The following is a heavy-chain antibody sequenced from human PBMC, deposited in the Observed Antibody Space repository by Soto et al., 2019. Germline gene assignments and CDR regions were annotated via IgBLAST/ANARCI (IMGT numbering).Heavy chain of an antibody. CDR3: AKGRIAAAGIPWFDP. CDR1: TFSFSDNY. Sequence: PGGSLRLSCAASTFSFSDNYMIWIRQAPGKGLEWVSAISGSGGSTYYADSVKGRFTISRDNSKNTLYLQMNSLRAEDTAVYYCAKGRIAAAGIPWFDPWGQGTLVTV. V-gene: IGHV3-23*01. J-gene: IGHJ5*02. CDR2: ISGSGGST. D-gene: IGHD6-13*01.